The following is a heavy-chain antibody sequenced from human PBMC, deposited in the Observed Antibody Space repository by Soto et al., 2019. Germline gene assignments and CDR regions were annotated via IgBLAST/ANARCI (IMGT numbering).Heavy chain of an antibody. J-gene: IGHJ3*02. V-gene: IGHV1-2*04. CDR2: INPNSGGT. CDR3: ARELDRNGYDVFDI. D-gene: IGHD3-22*01. CDR1: GYSFTGYY. Sequence: ASVKVSCKASGYSFTGYYIHWVRQAPGQGLEWMGWINPNSGGTNYAQKFQGWVTMTRDTSISTAYMELSRLRSDSTAVYYCARELDRNGYDVFDIWGQGTMVT.